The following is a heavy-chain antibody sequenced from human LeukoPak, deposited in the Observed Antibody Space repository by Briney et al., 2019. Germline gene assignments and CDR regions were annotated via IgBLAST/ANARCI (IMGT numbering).Heavy chain of an antibody. D-gene: IGHD6-13*01. Sequence: EASVTVSCKASGYTFTSQYMHWVRQAPGQGLEWMGIVNPSGGSTSYAQKFQGRVTMTRDTSTSTVYMELSSLRSDDTAVYYCARDQGGAAAGPFDYWGQGTLVTVSS. J-gene: IGHJ4*02. V-gene: IGHV1-46*01. CDR1: GYTFTSQY. CDR2: VNPSGGST. CDR3: ARDQGGAAAGPFDY.